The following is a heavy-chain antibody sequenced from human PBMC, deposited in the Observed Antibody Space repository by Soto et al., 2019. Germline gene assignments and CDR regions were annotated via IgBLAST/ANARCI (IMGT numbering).Heavy chain of an antibody. CDR2: ISYDGSNK. CDR3: ARAWVRYFLYGMDG. CDR1: GFTFSSYA. V-gene: IGHV3-30-3*01. Sequence: GGSLRLSCAASGFTFSSYAMHWVRQAPGKGLEWVAVISYDGSNKYYADSLKGRFTISRDNSKNTLYLQMNSLSAEDPAVYDCARAWVRYFLYGMDGWGQGTMVTVSS. J-gene: IGHJ6*02. D-gene: IGHD5-12*01.